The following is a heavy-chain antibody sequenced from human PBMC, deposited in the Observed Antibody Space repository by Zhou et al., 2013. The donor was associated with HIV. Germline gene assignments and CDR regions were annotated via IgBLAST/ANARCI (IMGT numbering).Heavy chain of an antibody. CDR1: GYTFTNYG. J-gene: IGHJ4*02. D-gene: IGHD3-16*01. CDR2: IIPMFGTA. V-gene: IGHV1-69*06. CDR3: ARARTFRVLYYFDY. Sequence: QVQLVQSGAEVKKPGASVKVSCKASGYTFTNYGISWVRQAPGQRFEWMGRIIPMFGTANYAQKFQDRVTITAGKSTSTGYLELSSLKSDDTAVYYCARARTFRVLYYFDYWGQGTLVTVSS.